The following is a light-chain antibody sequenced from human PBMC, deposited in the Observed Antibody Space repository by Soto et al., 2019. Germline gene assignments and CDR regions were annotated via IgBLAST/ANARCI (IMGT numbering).Light chain of an antibody. J-gene: IGLJ1*01. Sequence: QSVLTQPPSASWTPGQRVTISCSGSSSNIGSNTVNWYQQLPGTAPKLLIYSNNQRPSGVPDRFSGSKSGTSASLAISGLQSEDEADYYCAAWDDSLNGPYGFGTGTKVTVL. CDR1: SSNIGSNT. CDR2: SNN. CDR3: AAWDDSLNGPYG. V-gene: IGLV1-44*01.